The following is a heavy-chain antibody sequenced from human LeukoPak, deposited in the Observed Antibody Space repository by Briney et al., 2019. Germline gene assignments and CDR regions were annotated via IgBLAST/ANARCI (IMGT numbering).Heavy chain of an antibody. J-gene: IGHJ6*02. CDR1: GFTFSSYA. Sequence: PGGSLRLSCAASGFTFSSYAMSWVRQAPGKGLEWVSAISGSGGSTYYADSVKGRFTISRDNSKNTLYLQMNSLRAEDTAVYYCAKVGSSFNYYYGMDVWGRGTTVTVSS. V-gene: IGHV3-23*01. CDR2: ISGSGGST. D-gene: IGHD1-14*01. CDR3: AKVGSSFNYYYGMDV.